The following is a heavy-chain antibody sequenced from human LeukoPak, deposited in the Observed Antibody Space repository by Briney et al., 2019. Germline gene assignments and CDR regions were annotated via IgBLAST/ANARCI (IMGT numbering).Heavy chain of an antibody. CDR3: AKDRYSSSWYRYYYYYYGMDV. V-gene: IGHV3-9*01. Sequence: PGRSLRLSCAASGFTFDDYAMHWVRQAPGKGLEWVSGISWNSGSIDYADSVKGRFTISRDNAKNSLYLQMNSLRAEDTALYYCAKDRYSSSWYRYYYYYYGMDVWGQGTTVTVSS. D-gene: IGHD6-13*01. J-gene: IGHJ6*02. CDR2: ISWNSGSI. CDR1: GFTFDDYA.